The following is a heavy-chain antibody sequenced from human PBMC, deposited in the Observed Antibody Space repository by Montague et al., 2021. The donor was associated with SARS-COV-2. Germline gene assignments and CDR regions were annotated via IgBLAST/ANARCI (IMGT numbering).Heavy chain of an antibody. V-gene: IGHV3-48*03. D-gene: IGHD6-19*01. Sequence: SLRLSCAASGFTFSSYEMNWVRQAPEKGLEWVSYISSSGSTIYYADSVKGRFTISRDNAKNSLYLQMNSLRAEDTAVYCCAIYSSGWYGWGFDYWGQGTLVTVSS. CDR1: GFTFSSYE. CDR3: AIYSSGWYGWGFDY. CDR2: ISSSGSTI. J-gene: IGHJ4*02.